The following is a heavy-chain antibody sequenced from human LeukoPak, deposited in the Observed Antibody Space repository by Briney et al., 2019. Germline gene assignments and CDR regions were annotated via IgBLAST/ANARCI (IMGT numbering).Heavy chain of an antibody. CDR3: ARGDCSGGSCYSPPFDY. CDR2: IYPGDSDT. J-gene: IGHJ4*02. D-gene: IGHD2-15*01. Sequence: GESLKISCKGSGYSFTSYWIGWVRQMHGKGLEWMGIIYPGDSDTRYSPSFQGQVTISADKSISTAYLQWSSLKASDTAMYYCARGDCSGGSCYSPPFDYWGQGTLVTVSS. V-gene: IGHV5-51*01. CDR1: GYSFTSYW.